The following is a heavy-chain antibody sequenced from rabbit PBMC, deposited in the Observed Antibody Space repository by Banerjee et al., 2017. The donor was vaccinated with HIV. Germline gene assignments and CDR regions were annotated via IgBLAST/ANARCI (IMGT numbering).Heavy chain of an antibody. Sequence: QEQLVESGGGLVQPGGSLTLSCKASGFDFSSYYMSWVRQAPGKGLEWIGCIYAGISGRTYYASWEKGRFTISKTSSTTVTLQVTSLTAADTATYFCARVGYTYGDGGDGYSKWGLWGPGTLVTVS. D-gene: IGHD6-1*01. V-gene: IGHV1S45*01. CDR3: ARVGYTYGDGGDGYSKWGL. CDR2: IYAGISGRT. CDR1: GFDFSSYYM. J-gene: IGHJ6*01.